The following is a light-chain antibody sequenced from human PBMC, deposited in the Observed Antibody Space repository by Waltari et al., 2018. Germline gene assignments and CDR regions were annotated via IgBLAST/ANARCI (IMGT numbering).Light chain of an antibody. Sequence: AVSVAVGQTVRITCQGDSLRSFHASWYQQRPGQAPKLLIYDQNNRPSGVPGRFSGSSSDNTASLTITGAQAEDEAYYYCHSRDASGVGGAFGGGTKLTVL. V-gene: IGLV3-19*01. CDR1: SLRSFH. CDR2: DQN. CDR3: HSRDASGVGGA. J-gene: IGLJ2*01.